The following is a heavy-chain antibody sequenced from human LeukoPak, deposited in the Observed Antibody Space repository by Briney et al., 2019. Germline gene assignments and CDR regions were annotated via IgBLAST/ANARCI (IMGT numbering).Heavy chain of an antibody. CDR3: ARDSRIRAPRITMIVVDRYYYYYGMDV. CDR1: GFTFSSYE. D-gene: IGHD3-22*01. CDR2: ISSSGSTI. Sequence: GGSLRFSCAASGFTFSSYEMNWVRQAPGKGLEWVSYISSSGSTIYYADSVKGRFTISRDNAKNSLYLQMNSLRAEDTAVYYCARDSRIRAPRITMIVVDRYYYYYGMDVWGQGTTVTVSS. J-gene: IGHJ6*02. V-gene: IGHV3-48*03.